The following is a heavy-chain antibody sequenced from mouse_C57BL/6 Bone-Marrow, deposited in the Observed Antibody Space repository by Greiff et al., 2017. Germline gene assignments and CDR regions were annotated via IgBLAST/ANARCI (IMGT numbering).Heavy chain of an antibody. CDR1: GFTFSSYG. CDR2: ISSGGSYT. CDR3: ARRGLLRSLYYFDY. D-gene: IGHD1-1*01. Sequence: EVKLQESGGDLVKPGGSLKLSCAASGFTFSSYGMSWVRQTPDKRLEWVATISSGGSYTYYPDSVKGRFTISRDNAKNTLYLQMSSLKSEDTAMYYCARRGLLRSLYYFDYWGKGTTLTVSS. J-gene: IGHJ2*01. V-gene: IGHV5-6*02.